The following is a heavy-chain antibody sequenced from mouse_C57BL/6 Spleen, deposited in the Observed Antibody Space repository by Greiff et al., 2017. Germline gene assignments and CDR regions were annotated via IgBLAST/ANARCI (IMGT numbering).Heavy chain of an antibody. CDR1: GFTFSDYY. D-gene: IGHD2-4*01. Sequence: EVKLQESGGGLVQPGGSLKLSCAASGFTFSDYYMYWVRQTPEKRLEWVAYISNGGGSTYYPDTVKGRFTISRDNAKNTLYLQMSRLKSEDTAMYYCARPYYDYDGYAMDYWGQGTSVTVSS. J-gene: IGHJ4*01. CDR3: ARPYYDYDGYAMDY. CDR2: ISNGGGST. V-gene: IGHV5-12*01.